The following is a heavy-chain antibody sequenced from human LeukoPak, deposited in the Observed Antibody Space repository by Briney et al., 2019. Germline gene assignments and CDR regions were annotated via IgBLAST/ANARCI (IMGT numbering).Heavy chain of an antibody. CDR2: IYYSGST. Sequence: PSETLSLTCTVSGGSISSNTYYWGWIRQPPGKGLEWIGSIYYSGSTYYNPSLKSRVTISIDTSKNQFSLKLSSVTAADTAVYYCARESVYYYGSGSYWVFDYWGQGTLVTVSS. J-gene: IGHJ4*02. CDR1: GGSISSNTYY. V-gene: IGHV4-39*07. D-gene: IGHD3-10*01. CDR3: ARESVYYYGSGSYWVFDY.